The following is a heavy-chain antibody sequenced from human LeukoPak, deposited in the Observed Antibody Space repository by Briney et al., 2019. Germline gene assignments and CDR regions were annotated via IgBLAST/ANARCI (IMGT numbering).Heavy chain of an antibody. CDR3: ASASPYYYYGMDG. CDR2: IYSGGST. V-gene: IGHV3-53*01. Sequence: PGGSLRLSCAASGFTVSSNYMSWVRQAPGKGLEWVSVIYSGGSTYYADSVKGRFTISRDNSKNTLYLQMNSLRAEDTAVYYCASASPYYYYGMDGWGQGTTVTVSS. J-gene: IGHJ6*02. CDR1: GFTVSSNY. D-gene: IGHD6-6*01.